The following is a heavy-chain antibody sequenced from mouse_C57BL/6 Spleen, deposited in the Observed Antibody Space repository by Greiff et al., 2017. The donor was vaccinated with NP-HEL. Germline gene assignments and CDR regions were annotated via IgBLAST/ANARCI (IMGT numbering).Heavy chain of an antibody. D-gene: IGHD1-1*01. CDR1: GYTFTDYE. V-gene: IGHV1-15*01. CDR2: IDPETGGT. CDR3: TRGGYYYGSSCLFDY. Sequence: QVHVKQSGAELVRPGASVTLSCKASGYTFTDYEMHWVKQTPVHGLEWIGAIDPETGGTAYNQKFKGKAILTADKSSSTAYMELRSLTSEDSAVYYCTRGGYYYGSSCLFDYWGQGTTLTVSS. J-gene: IGHJ2*01.